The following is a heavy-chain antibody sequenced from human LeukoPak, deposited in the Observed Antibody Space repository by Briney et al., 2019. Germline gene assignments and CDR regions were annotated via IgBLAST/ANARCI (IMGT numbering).Heavy chain of an antibody. J-gene: IGHJ4*02. CDR3: ARVDTVMAYYFDL. CDR2: IYSGGTT. D-gene: IGHD5-18*01. Sequence: GGSLRLSCAASGFTVSTNCMTWFRQAPGKGLKWVSTIYSGGTTYYADSVMGRFTISRHNSRNTLYLQMNSLRAEDTAVYYCARVDTVMAYYFDLWGQGTLVTVSS. CDR1: GFTVSTNC. V-gene: IGHV3-53*04.